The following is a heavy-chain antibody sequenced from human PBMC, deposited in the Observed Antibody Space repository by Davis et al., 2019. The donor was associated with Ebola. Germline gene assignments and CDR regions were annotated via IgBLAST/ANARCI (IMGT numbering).Heavy chain of an antibody. J-gene: IGHJ3*02. CDR2: IYYSGST. CDR3: ARLPPVGFWSGYYRGFDI. CDR1: GGSFSGYY. Sequence: SETLSLTCAVYGGSFSGYYWSWIRQPPGKGLEWLGYIYYSGSTNYNPSLKSRVTISVDTSKNQFSLKLSSVTAADTAVYYCARLPPVGFWSGYYRGFDIWGQGTMVTVSS. D-gene: IGHD3-3*01. V-gene: IGHV4-59*12.